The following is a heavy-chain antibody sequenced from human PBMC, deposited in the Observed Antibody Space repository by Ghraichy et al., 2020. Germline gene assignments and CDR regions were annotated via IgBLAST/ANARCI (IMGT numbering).Heavy chain of an antibody. CDR3: GRDPMHSGGA. CDR2: IKQDGSDK. D-gene: IGHD2-15*01. V-gene: IGHV3-7*04. J-gene: IGHJ5*02. Sequence: GGSLRLSCATSGFTISDYWMSWARQAPGKGLEWVANIKQDGSDKAYVDSVKGRFSISRDNAKNSLYLEMNSLRAEDTAVYYCGRDPMHSGGAWGQGTLVTVSS. CDR1: GFTISDYW.